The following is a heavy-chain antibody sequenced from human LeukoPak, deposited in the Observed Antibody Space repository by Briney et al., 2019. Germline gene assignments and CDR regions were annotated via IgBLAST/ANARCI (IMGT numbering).Heavy chain of an antibody. CDR3: AKAPGAVVGRFDY. Sequence: GGSLRLSCAASGFTFTSYAMSWVRQAPGKGLEWVSTISGSGGSTYYTDSVEGRFTISRDTSKNTLYLQMNSLRVDDTAVYHCAKAPGAVVGRFDYWGQGTLVTVSS. D-gene: IGHD6-19*01. CDR1: GFTFTSYA. J-gene: IGHJ4*02. V-gene: IGHV3-23*01. CDR2: ISGSGGST.